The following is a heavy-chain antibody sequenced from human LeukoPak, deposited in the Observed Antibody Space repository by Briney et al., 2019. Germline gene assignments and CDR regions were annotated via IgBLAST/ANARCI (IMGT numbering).Heavy chain of an antibody. J-gene: IGHJ4*02. CDR3: ARDQTYSLLRYFDWFPFDY. CDR2: INPNSGGT. V-gene: IGHV1-2*02. CDR1: GYTFTGYY. D-gene: IGHD3-9*01. Sequence: ASVKVSCKASGYTFTGYYMHWVRQAPGRGLEWMGWINPNSGGTNYAQKFQGRVTMTRDTSISTAYMELSRLRSDDTAVYYCARDQTYSLLRYFDWFPFDYWGQGTLVTVSS.